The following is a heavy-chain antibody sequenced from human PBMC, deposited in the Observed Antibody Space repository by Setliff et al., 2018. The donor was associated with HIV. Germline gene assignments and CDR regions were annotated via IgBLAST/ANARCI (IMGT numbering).Heavy chain of an antibody. V-gene: IGHV3-72*01. CDR1: GFTFSDHY. J-gene: IGHJ5*02. CDR3: AVWIREVIS. Sequence: VGSLRLSCAASGFTFSDHYMDWVRQAPGKGLEWVGCTKNKDNSFTTEYAASVKGRFTISRDDSKNSLSLHMNSLKTEDTAVYYCAVWIREVISWGRGTLVTVSS. CDR2: TKNKDNSFTT. D-gene: IGHD3-10*01.